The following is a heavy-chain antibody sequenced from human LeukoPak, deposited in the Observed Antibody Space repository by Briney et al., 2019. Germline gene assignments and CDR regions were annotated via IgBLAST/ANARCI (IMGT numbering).Heavy chain of an antibody. CDR2: INEDGREN. Sequence: GGSLRLSCAGSGFNFGGFWLNWVRQAPGKGLEWAAHINEDGRENSYVDSLKGRVTISRDNANNLLYLQMSSLRADDTALYYCVTGQSSNSHSQASVPSDS. CDR1: GFNFGGFW. D-gene: IGHD4-11*01. J-gene: IGHJ5*01. CDR3: VTGQSSNSHSQASVPSDS. V-gene: IGHV3-7*01.